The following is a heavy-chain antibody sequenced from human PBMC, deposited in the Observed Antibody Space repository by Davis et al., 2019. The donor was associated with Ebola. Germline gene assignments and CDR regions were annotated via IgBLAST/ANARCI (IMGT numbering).Heavy chain of an antibody. D-gene: IGHD2-8*01. CDR2: INHSGST. CDR1: GGSFSGYY. J-gene: IGHJ6*04. CDR3: ARANGYYYGMDV. Sequence: SETLSLTCAVYGGSFSGYYWSWIRQPPGKGLEWIGEINHSGSTTYNPSLKSRVTISVDTSKNQFSLQLNSVTPEDTAVYYCARANGYYYGMDVWGKGTTVTVSS. V-gene: IGHV4-34*01.